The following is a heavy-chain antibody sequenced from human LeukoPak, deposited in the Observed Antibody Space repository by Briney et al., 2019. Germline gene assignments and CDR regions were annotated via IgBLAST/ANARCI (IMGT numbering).Heavy chain of an antibody. CDR2: ISTSSSYI. CDR1: GFTFSSYN. D-gene: IGHD2-15*01. Sequence: PGGSLRLSCAASGFTFSSYNMNWVRQAPGKGLEWVSSISTSSSYIYYADSVKGRFTISRDNAKNSLFLQVSSLSAEDTAVYYCARDCGGSCYSGQTYFSYYYYGMDVWGQGTMVTVSS. CDR3: ARDCGGSCYSGQTYFSYYYYGMDV. J-gene: IGHJ6*02. V-gene: IGHV3-21*01.